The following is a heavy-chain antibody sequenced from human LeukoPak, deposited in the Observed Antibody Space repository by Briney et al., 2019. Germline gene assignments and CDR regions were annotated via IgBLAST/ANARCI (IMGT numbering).Heavy chain of an antibody. CDR2: ITAGHYPT. CDR3: TKDPNGDYVGAFDP. Sequence: HPGGSLRLSCAASGFSFSSFAMTWVRQAPGKWLKWVSSITAGHYPTYNTDSVKGRFTISRDNSKNTLYLQMNSLRADDTAVYYCTKDPNGDYVGAFDPWGQGTPVTVSS. CDR1: GFSFSSFA. J-gene: IGHJ5*02. V-gene: IGHV3-23*01. D-gene: IGHD4-17*01.